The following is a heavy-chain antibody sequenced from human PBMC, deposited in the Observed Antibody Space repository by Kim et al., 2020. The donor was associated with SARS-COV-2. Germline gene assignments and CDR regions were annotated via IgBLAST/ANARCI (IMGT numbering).Heavy chain of an antibody. V-gene: IGHV3-33*06. CDR1: GFTFSSYG. CDR2: IWYDGSNK. CDR3: ANLGDSPRGMDV. D-gene: IGHD3-16*01. Sequence: GGSLRLSCAASGFTFSSYGMHWVRQAPGKGLEWVAVIWYDGSNKYYADSVKGRFTISRDNSKNTLYLQMNSLRAEDTAVYYCANLGDSPRGMDVWGQGTTVTVSS. J-gene: IGHJ6*02.